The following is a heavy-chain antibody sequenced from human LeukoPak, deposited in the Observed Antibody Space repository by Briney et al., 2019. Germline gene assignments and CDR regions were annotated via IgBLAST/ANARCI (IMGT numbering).Heavy chain of an antibody. V-gene: IGHV4-59*08. Sequence: SETLSLTCTASGGSIRGYYWSWIRQPPGKGLEWMGYIYYSGSTNYKPSLTSRVTISVDTSKNQFSLKLSAVTAADTAVYYCARHEFDSGSLPYFDYWGQGILVTVSS. CDR1: GGSIRGYY. J-gene: IGHJ4*02. CDR2: IYYSGST. D-gene: IGHD3-10*01. CDR3: ARHEFDSGSLPYFDY.